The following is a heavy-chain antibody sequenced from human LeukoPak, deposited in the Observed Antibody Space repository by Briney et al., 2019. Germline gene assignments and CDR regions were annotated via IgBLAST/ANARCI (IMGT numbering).Heavy chain of an antibody. Sequence: SETLSLTCTGSGGSISSSSYYWGWIRQPPGKGLEWIGSIYYSGSTYYNPSLKSRHTISVDTSKNQFSLKLSSVTAADTAVYYCARGRWYGYWGQGTLVTVLS. CDR2: IYYSGST. CDR1: GGSISSSSYY. D-gene: IGHD6-13*01. V-gene: IGHV4-39*07. CDR3: ARGRWYGY. J-gene: IGHJ4*02.